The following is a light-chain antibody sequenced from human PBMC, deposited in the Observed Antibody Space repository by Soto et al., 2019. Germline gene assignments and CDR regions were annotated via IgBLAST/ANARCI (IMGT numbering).Light chain of an antibody. CDR2: AAS. V-gene: IGKV1-8*01. CDR3: QQYYSYPLT. J-gene: IGKJ4*01. CDR1: QAISTY. Sequence: AIRMTQSPSSFSASTGDRVTITCRASQAISTYLAWFQQKPGKAPQLLIYAASTLQSGVPSRFSGSGSGTDFTRTISSLQSEDFATYYCQQYYSYPLTFGGGTKVEI.